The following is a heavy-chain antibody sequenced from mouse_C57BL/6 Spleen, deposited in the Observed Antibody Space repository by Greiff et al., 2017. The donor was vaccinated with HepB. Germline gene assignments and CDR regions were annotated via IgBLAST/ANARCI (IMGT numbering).Heavy chain of an antibody. CDR3: AIYCGRSDGYFDV. CDR2: IDPNSGGT. J-gene: IGHJ1*03. CDR1: GYNFTSYW. V-gene: IGHV1-72*01. Sequence: QVQLQQPGAELVKPGASVKLSCKASGYNFTSYWMHWVKQRPGRGLEWIGRIDPNSGGTKYNEKFKSKATLTADKPSSTAYMQLSSLTSEDAAVYNCAIYCGRSDGYFDVWGTGTTVTVSS.